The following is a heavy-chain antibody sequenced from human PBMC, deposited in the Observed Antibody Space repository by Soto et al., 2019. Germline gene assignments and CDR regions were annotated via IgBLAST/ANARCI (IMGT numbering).Heavy chain of an antibody. V-gene: IGHV4-39*01. Sequence: QLQLQESGPGLVKPSETLSLTCTVSGGSISSRSHYWGWIRQSPGKHLEWIGSPFYRGSTHYNPSLKTRVTISVDTSKNQVSLKLYSVTAADTAVYYCATADGFGVVTPFFEYWGQGILVTVSS. D-gene: IGHD3-3*01. CDR1: GGSISSRSHY. CDR3: ATADGFGVVTPFFEY. J-gene: IGHJ4*02. CDR2: PFYRGST.